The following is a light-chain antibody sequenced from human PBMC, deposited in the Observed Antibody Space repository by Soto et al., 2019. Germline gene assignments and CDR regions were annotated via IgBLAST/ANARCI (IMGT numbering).Light chain of an antibody. CDR3: SSYTGSSTLV. Sequence: QSALTQPASVSGSPGQSITIPRTGTSGDVGGYKFVSWYQQHPGKAPKLMTYAVTNRPSGVSNRFSGSKSGNTASLTISGLQAEDEADYYCSSYTGSSTLVFGTGTKVTVL. V-gene: IGLV2-14*01. J-gene: IGLJ1*01. CDR2: AVT. CDR1: SGDVGGYKF.